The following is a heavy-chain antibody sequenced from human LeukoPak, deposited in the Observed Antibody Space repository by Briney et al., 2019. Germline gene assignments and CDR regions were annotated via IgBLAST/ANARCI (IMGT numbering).Heavy chain of an antibody. CDR3: ARELSSYGEEFDY. Sequence: GASVKVSCKASGYTFTGYYMHWVRQAPGQGLEWMGWINPNSGGTNYAQKLQGRVTMTTDTSTSTAYMELRSLRSDDTAVYYCARELSSYGEEFDYWGQGTLVTVSS. CDR2: INPNSGGT. V-gene: IGHV1-2*02. CDR1: GYTFTGYY. D-gene: IGHD4-17*01. J-gene: IGHJ4*02.